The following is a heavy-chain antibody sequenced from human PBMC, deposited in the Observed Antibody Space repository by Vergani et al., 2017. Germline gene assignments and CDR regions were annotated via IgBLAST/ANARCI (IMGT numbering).Heavy chain of an antibody. D-gene: IGHD2-2*01. CDR1: GGTFSNYA. Sequence: QVHLVQSGNEVKKPGSSVKVSCKASGGTFSNYAISWVRQAPGQGLEWMGGIIPMFGTANYSQKFQGRVTLTADESTSTAYMELSSLRSEDTAVYFCAREAHEVPPPTTVFVYFYYYMDVWGKGTMVTVSS. CDR3: AREAHEVPPPTTVFVYFYYYMDV. CDR2: IIPMFGTA. V-gene: IGHV1-69*01. J-gene: IGHJ6*03.